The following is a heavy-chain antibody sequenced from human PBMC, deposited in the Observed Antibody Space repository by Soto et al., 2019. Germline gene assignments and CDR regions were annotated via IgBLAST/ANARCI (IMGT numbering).Heavy chain of an antibody. CDR3: ARDHCSSTSCYYNWFDP. D-gene: IGHD2-2*01. CDR2: ISSSSSYI. V-gene: IGHV3-21*01. J-gene: IGHJ5*02. Sequence: EVQLVESGGGLVKPGGSLRLSCAASGFTFSSYSMNRVRQAPGKGLEWVSSISSSSSYIYYADSVKGRFTISRDNAKNSLYLQMNSLRAEDTAVYYCARDHCSSTSCYYNWFDPWGQGTLVTVSS. CDR1: GFTFSSYS.